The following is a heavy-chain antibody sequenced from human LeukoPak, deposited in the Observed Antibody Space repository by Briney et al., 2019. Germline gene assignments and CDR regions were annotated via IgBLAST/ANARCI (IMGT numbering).Heavy chain of an antibody. CDR1: GYSISSGYY. D-gene: IGHD6-6*01. Sequence: SETLSLTCAVSGYSISSGYYWGWIRQPPGKGLEWIGSMYHSGNTFYNPSLKSRVTLSVDTSKNQFSLKLSSVAAADTATYYCARIYGSSSGFDYWGQGTLVTVSS. V-gene: IGHV4-38-2*01. J-gene: IGHJ4*02. CDR2: MYHSGNT. CDR3: ARIYGSSSGFDY.